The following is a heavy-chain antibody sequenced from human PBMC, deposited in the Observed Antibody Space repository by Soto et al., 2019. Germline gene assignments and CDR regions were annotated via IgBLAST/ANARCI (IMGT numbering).Heavy chain of an antibody. CDR2: IYYSGST. D-gene: IGHD3-3*01. CDR1: GGSISSSSYY. CDR3: ARSGDFWSGYSFDH. J-gene: IGHJ5*02. Sequence: QLQLQESGPGLVKPSETLSLTCTVSGGSISSSSYYWGWIRQPPGKGLEWIGSIYYSGSTYYNPSLKSRVTISVDTSTNQFSLKLSSVTAADTAVYYCARSGDFWSGYSFDHWGQGTLVTVSS. V-gene: IGHV4-39*01.